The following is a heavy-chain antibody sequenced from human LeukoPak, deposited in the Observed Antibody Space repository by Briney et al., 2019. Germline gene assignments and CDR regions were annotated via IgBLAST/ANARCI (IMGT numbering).Heavy chain of an antibody. V-gene: IGHV1-2*02. D-gene: IGHD2-15*01. Sequence: ASVKVSCKASGYTFTGYYMHWVRQAPGQGLEWMGWINPNSGGTNYAQKFQGRVTMTRDTSISTAYMELSRLRSDGTAVYYCARVLRYCSGGSCYSYGMDVWGQGTTVTVSS. J-gene: IGHJ6*02. CDR3: ARVLRYCSGGSCYSYGMDV. CDR1: GYTFTGYY. CDR2: INPNSGGT.